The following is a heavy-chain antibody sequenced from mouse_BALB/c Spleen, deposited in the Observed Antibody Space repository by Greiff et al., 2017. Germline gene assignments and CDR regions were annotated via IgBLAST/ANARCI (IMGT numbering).Heavy chain of an antibody. J-gene: IGHJ3*01. V-gene: IGHV2-9*02. D-gene: IGHD1-1*01. CDR1: GFSLTSYG. CDR3: ARDNYGSSPRFAY. Sequence: VMLVESGPGLVAPSQSLSITCTVSGFSLTSYGVHWVRQPPGKGLEWLGVIWAGGSTNYNSALMSRLSISKDNSKSQVFLKMNSLQTDDTAMYYCARDNYGSSPRFAYWGQGTLVTVSA. CDR2: IWAGGST.